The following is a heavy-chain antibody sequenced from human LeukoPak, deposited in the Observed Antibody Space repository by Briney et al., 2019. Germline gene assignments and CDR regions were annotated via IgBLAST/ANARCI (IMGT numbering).Heavy chain of an antibody. Sequence: PGGSLRLSCAASGFTFSSYSMNWVRQAPGKGLEWVSYISSSSSTIYYADSVKGRFTISRDNAKNSLYLQMNSLRAEDTAVYYLGGGGGDFGGVPAAELFHPRGQGTLVTVSS. V-gene: IGHV3-48*01. CDR3: GGGGGDFGGVPAAELFHP. D-gene: IGHD2-2*01. CDR2: ISSSSSTI. J-gene: IGHJ4*03. CDR1: GFTFSSYS.